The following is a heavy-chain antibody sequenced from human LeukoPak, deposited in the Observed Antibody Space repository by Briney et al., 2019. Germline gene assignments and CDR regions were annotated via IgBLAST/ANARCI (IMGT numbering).Heavy chain of an antibody. Sequence: GRSLRLSCGAPGFTFSTYNMNWVRQAPGKGLEWVSYISSSGSTIFHADSVKGRFTISRDNADNSLYLQMNSLRAEDTAVYYCARVGTGSYHFDYWGQGTLVTVSS. V-gene: IGHV3-48*01. D-gene: IGHD3-16*01. J-gene: IGHJ4*02. CDR2: ISSSGSTI. CDR1: GFTFSTYN. CDR3: ARVGTGSYHFDY.